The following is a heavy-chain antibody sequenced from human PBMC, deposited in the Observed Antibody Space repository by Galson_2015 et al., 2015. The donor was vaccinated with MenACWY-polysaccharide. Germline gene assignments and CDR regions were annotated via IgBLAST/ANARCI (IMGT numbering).Heavy chain of an antibody. CDR2: IYYSGST. Sequence: ETLSLTCTVSGGSISSYYWSWIRQPPGKGLEWIGYIYYSGSTNYNPPLKSRVTISVDTSKNQFSLKLSSVTAADTAVYYCARVLTIFGVVRDGMDVWGQGTTVTVSS. J-gene: IGHJ6*02. D-gene: IGHD3-3*01. CDR1: GGSISSYY. CDR3: ARVLTIFGVVRDGMDV. V-gene: IGHV4-59*01.